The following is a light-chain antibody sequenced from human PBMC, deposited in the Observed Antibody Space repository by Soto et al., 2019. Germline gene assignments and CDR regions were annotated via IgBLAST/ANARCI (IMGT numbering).Light chain of an antibody. CDR2: RAS. CDR1: QNINRN. CDR3: QQYEESPPYT. J-gene: IGKJ2*01. Sequence: EIVLTQSPATLSVSPGESASLSCRASQNINRNLAWYQQRPGQAPRLLILRASTRASGIPARFSGSGSGTEFTLTVSGLESDDFAVYYCQQYEESPPYTFGQGTKVDIK. V-gene: IGKV3-15*01.